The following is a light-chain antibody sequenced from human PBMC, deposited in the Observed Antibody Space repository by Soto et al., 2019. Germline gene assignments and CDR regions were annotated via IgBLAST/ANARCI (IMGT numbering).Light chain of an antibody. CDR2: GAS. CDR1: QSVSSN. CDR3: QQYNNWPPPYT. V-gene: IGKV3-15*01. J-gene: IGKJ2*01. Sequence: EIVMTQSPATLSVSPGERATLSCRASQSVSSNLAWYQQKSGQAPRLLIYGASTRATGIPARFSGSGSGTEFALTISSMQSEDFAVYYYQQYNNWPPPYTFGQGTKLEIK.